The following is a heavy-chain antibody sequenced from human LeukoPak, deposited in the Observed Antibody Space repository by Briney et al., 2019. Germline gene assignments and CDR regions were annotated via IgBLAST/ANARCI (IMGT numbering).Heavy chain of an antibody. CDR1: GYTFTGYY. D-gene: IGHD3-10*01. Sequence: ASVKVSCKASGYTFTGYYMHWVRQAPGQGLEWMGWINLNSGGTNYAQKFQGRVTMTRDTSISTAYMELSRLRSDDTAVYYCARASQYGSGSYFLLYRPPIPDYWGQGTLVTVSS. V-gene: IGHV1-2*02. CDR2: INLNSGGT. J-gene: IGHJ4*02. CDR3: ARASQYGSGSYFLLYRPPIPDY.